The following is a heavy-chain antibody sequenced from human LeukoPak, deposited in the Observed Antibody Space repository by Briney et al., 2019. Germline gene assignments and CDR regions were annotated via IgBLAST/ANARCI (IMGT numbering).Heavy chain of an antibody. J-gene: IGHJ6*03. Sequence: SETLSLTCAVYGGSFSGYYWSWIRQPPGKGLEWIGEINHSGSTNYNPSLKSRVTTSVDTSKNQFSLKLSSVTAADTAVYYCARGNSGWYYYYYYMDVWGKGTTVTVSS. CDR1: GGSFSGYY. CDR3: ARGNSGWYYYYYYMDV. V-gene: IGHV4-34*01. CDR2: INHSGST. D-gene: IGHD6-19*01.